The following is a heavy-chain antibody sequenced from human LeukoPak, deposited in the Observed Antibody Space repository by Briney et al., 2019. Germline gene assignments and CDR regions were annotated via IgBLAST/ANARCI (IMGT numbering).Heavy chain of an antibody. CDR2: IHPRGGT. Sequence: PSETLSLTFTVYGGSFSDYYWGWIRQPPGKGLEWIGEIHPRGGTNYIRSLKSRVTISLDASKNQFSLKLSSVAAADTAVYLCARVGYSYVINDWSRTGLGAYPTKYYYHMDVWDKGTTVTVSS. D-gene: IGHD5-18*01. CDR3: ARVGYSYVINDWSRTGLGAYPTKYYYHMDV. CDR1: GGSFSDYY. V-gene: IGHV4-34*01. J-gene: IGHJ6*03.